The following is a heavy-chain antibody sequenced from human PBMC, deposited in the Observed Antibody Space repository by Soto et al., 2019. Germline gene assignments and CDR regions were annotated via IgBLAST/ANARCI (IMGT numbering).Heavy chain of an antibody. CDR3: AIEIPGGDGYSYFDY. CDR2: IVPIFGTA. Sequence: QVQLVQSGAEVKKPGSSVKVSCKASGGTFSSYAISWVRQAPGQGLEWMGGIVPIFGTATYAQTFQGRVTITADEPTSTADMELSSLRSEDTSVYYCAIEIPGGDGYSYFDYWGQGTMVTVSS. CDR1: GGTFSSYA. V-gene: IGHV1-69*12. J-gene: IGHJ4*02. D-gene: IGHD3-16*01.